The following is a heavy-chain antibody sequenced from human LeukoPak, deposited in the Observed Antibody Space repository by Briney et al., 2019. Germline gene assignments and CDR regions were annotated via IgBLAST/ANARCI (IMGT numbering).Heavy chain of an antibody. CDR1: GYTFTSYY. CDR2: IDPSGGST. D-gene: IGHD3-16*01. CDR3: ARMITTLLDY. J-gene: IGHJ4*02. V-gene: IGHV1-46*01. Sequence: GASVKVSCKASGYTFTSYYMHWVRQAPGQGLEWMGIIDPSGGSTSYAQKFQGRVTITADESTSTAYMELSSLRSEDTAVYYCARMITTLLDYWGQGTLVTVSS.